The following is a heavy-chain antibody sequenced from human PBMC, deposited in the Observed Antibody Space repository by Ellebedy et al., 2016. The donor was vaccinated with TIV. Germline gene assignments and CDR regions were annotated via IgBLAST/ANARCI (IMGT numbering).Heavy chain of an antibody. D-gene: IGHD3-10*01. V-gene: IGHV4-31*01. CDR1: DGSISSGGYY. Sequence: LRLSCTVSDGSISSGGYYWSWIRQHPGKGLEWIGYIYYSGSTYYNPSLKSLVTISVDTSKNQFSLKLSSVTAADTAVYYCARGHYTMVRGVIITKWFDPWGQGTLVTVSS. J-gene: IGHJ5*02. CDR3: ARGHYTMVRGVIITKWFDP. CDR2: IYYSGST.